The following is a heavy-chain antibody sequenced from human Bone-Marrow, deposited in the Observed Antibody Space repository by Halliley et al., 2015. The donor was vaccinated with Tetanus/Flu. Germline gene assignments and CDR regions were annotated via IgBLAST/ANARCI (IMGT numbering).Heavy chain of an antibody. CDR2: DGSNK. D-gene: IGHD4-17*01. J-gene: IGHJ6*02. V-gene: IGHV3-33*01. CDR3: ARDSSTVTNPRGFYYYYGMGV. Sequence: DGSNKYYAEAVKGRFTISRDNSKNPLSLQMSSLRAEDTAVYYCARDSSTVTNPRGFYYYYGMGVWGQGTTVSVSS.